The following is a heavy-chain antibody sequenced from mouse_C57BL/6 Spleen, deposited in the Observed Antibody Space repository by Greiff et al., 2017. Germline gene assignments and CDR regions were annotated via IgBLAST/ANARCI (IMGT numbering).Heavy chain of an antibody. V-gene: IGHV1-50*01. CDR1: GYTFTSYW. CDR2: IDPSDSYT. J-gene: IGHJ2*01. Sequence: QVQLQQPGAELVKPGASVKLSCKASGYTFTSYWMQWVKQRPGQGLEWIGEIDPSDSYTNYNQKFKGKATLTVDTSSSTAYMQLSSLTSEDSAVYYCAREGVYYYGSRASDFDYWGQGTTLTVSS. CDR3: AREGVYYYGSRASDFDY. D-gene: IGHD1-1*01.